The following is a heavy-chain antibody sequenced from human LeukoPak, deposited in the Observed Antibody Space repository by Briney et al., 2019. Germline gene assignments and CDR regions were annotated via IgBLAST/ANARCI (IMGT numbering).Heavy chain of an antibody. V-gene: IGHV1-18*01. J-gene: IGHJ6*02. CDR1: GSSFTSYA. Sequence: ASVKVSCKASGSSFTSYAYNWVRQAPGQGLEWRGWISAYDGGTKYAQDLQGRVTMTTDTSTRTAYMELTRLTSDDTAVYYCARDPLTSTWSPYYFTLDVWGQGTTVSVSS. D-gene: IGHD6-13*01. CDR3: ARDPLTSTWSPYYFTLDV. CDR2: ISAYDGGT.